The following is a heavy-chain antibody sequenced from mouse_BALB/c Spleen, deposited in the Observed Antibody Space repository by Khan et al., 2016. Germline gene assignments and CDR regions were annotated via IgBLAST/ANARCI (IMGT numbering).Heavy chain of an antibody. V-gene: IGHV1-77*01. D-gene: IGHD1-2*01. CDR2: IFPGSGST. J-gene: IGHJ4*01. CDR1: GYTFTDYY. Sequence: QVQLQQSGTELPRPGASVKLSCKASGYTFTDYYLHWVMQRTGQGLEWIGEIFPGSGSTYYNEKFKGTASLTADTSSSTAYMQLSSLTSEDSAVYCCARSYYGEFAMDYWGHGASVTVSS. CDR3: ARSYYGEFAMDY.